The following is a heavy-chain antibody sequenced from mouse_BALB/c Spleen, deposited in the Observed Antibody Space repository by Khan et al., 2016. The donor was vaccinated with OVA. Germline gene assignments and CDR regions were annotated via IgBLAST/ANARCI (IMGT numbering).Heavy chain of an antibody. CDR3: ARSTYRYAFVY. Sequence: EVELVESGPSLVKPSQTLSLTCSVTGDSITSGYWNWIRKFPGNKLEYMGYMTYSGHTYYNPSLKSRISITRHTSKNPHYLQLKSVTTEDAASCYCARSTYRYAFVYWGQGTLVSVSA. V-gene: IGHV3-8*02. D-gene: IGHD2-14*01. CDR2: MTYSGHT. J-gene: IGHJ3*01. CDR1: GDSITSGY.